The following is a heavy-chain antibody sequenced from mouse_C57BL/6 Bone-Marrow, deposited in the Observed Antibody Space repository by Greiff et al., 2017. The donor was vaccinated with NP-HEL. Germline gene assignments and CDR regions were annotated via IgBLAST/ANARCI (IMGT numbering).Heavy chain of an antibody. Sequence: QVQLQQPGAELVKPGASVKLSCKASGYTFTSYWMQWVKQRPGQGLEWIGEIDPSDSYTNYNQKFKGKATLTVDTSSSTAYMQLSSLTSEDSAVYYCARSGYGNLFDYWGQGTTLTVSS. J-gene: IGHJ2*01. CDR2: IDPSDSYT. CDR1: GYTFTSYW. CDR3: ARSGYGNLFDY. V-gene: IGHV1-50*01. D-gene: IGHD2-10*02.